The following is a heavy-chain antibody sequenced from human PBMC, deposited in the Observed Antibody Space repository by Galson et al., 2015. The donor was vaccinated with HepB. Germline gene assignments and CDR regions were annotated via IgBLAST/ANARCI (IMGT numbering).Heavy chain of an antibody. J-gene: IGHJ3*02. D-gene: IGHD2-21*01. V-gene: IGHV4-59*01. CDR3: ARVISTFDAFDI. CDR1: GGSISSYY. CDR2: IYYSGST. Sequence: SETLSLTCAVSGGSISSYYWSWIRQPPGKGLEWIGYIYYSGSTNYNPSLKSRVTISVHTSRNQFSLKLSSVTAADTAVYYCARVISTFDAFDIWGQGTMVTVSS.